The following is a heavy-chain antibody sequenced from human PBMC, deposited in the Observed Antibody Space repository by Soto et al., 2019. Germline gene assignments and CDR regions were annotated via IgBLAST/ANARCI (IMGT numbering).Heavy chain of an antibody. CDR2: IIPIFGTA. V-gene: IGHV1-69*13. CDR1: GGTFSSYA. D-gene: IGHD2-21*02. Sequence: GASVKVSCKASGGTFSSYAISWVRQAPGQGLEWMGGIIPIFGTANYAQKFQGRVTITADESTSTAYMELSSLRSEDTAVYYCARVQTGIAVVTAPMSYGMDVWGQGTTVTVSS. CDR3: ARVQTGIAVVTAPMSYGMDV. J-gene: IGHJ6*02.